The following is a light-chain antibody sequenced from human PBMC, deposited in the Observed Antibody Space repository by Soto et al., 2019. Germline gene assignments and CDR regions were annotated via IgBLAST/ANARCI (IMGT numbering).Light chain of an antibody. CDR2: WAS. V-gene: IGKV4-1*01. J-gene: IGKJ2*01. CDR1: QSVLYNSNNKNY. CDR3: QPYESTPPS. Sequence: DIVMTQSPDSLAVSLGERATINCKSSQSVLYNSNNKNYLAWYQQRPGQPPKLLIYWASTRESGVPDRFSGSGSGTDFTLTITSLQAEDMAVYYCQPYESTPPSFGQGTKLEIK.